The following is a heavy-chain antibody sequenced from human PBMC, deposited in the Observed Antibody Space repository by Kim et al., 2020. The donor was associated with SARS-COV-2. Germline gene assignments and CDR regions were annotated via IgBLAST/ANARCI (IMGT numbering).Heavy chain of an antibody. J-gene: IGHJ4*02. Sequence: GGSLRLSCVASGFTLSDYAMSWVRQAPGKGLEWVSAIRKSGTPTYYADSVKGRFTVSRDNSKNTLYLEMNSLRAEDTAVYHCAKGSGDTGYFFDFWGQGTLVTVSS. CDR2: IRKSGTPT. CDR3: AKGSGDTGYFFDF. V-gene: IGHV3-23*01. CDR1: GFTLSDYA. D-gene: IGHD2-21*01.